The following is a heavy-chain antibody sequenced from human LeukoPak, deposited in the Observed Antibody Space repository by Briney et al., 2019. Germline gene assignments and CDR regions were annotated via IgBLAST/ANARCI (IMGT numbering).Heavy chain of an antibody. J-gene: IGHJ6*02. D-gene: IGHD2-2*01. Sequence: ASVKVSCKASGGTFSSYAISWGRQAPGQGLEWMGGIIPIFGTANYAQKFQGRVTITADESTSTAYMELSSLRSEDTAVYYCASSPRCSSTSCYYYYGMDVWGQGTTVTVSS. CDR3: ASSPRCSSTSCYYYYGMDV. CDR2: IIPIFGTA. CDR1: GGTFSSYA. V-gene: IGHV1-69*13.